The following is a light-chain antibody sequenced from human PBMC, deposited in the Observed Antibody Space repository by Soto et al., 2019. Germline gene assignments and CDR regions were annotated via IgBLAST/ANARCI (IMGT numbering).Light chain of an antibody. J-gene: IGLJ1*01. Sequence: QSALTQPASVSGSPGQSITIFCPGTSSDVGSYNYVSWYQQHPGRAPKLMMSDVSSRPSGVSNRFSGSKSGNTASLTISGLQAEYEADYFCTSYTSSSTYVSGTGTKLTVL. CDR1: SSDVGSYNY. V-gene: IGLV2-14*03. CDR2: DVS. CDR3: TSYTSSSTYV.